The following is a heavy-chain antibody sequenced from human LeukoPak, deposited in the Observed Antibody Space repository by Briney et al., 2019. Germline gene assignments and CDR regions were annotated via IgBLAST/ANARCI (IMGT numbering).Heavy chain of an antibody. CDR3: ITDDGSH. CDR1: GFTFSSYW. D-gene: IGHD3-16*01. Sequence: TGGSLRLSCAASGFTFSSYWMHWVRQAPGKGLVWVSRITSDGSSTNYADSVKGRFTISRDNAKDTLYLQMNSLRTEDTAVYYCITDDGSHWGQGTLVTVSS. J-gene: IGHJ4*02. CDR2: ITSDGSST. V-gene: IGHV3-74*01.